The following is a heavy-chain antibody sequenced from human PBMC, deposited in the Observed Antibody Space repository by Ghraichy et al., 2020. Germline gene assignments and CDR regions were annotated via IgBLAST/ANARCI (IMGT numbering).Heavy chain of an antibody. D-gene: IGHD6-19*01. J-gene: IGHJ4*02. V-gene: IGHV3-7*03. Sequence: GGSLRLSCVASGFTFGDFWMSWVRQAPGKGLEWVANMKRQKDGSERSYVDSVKGRFTISRDNAKNSLYLQMNSLRAEDTAVYYCARVNWWGVSGSGCYYFDYWGQGALVTVSS. CDR3: ARVNWWGVSGSGCYYFDY. CDR2: MKRQKDGSER. CDR1: GFTFGDFW.